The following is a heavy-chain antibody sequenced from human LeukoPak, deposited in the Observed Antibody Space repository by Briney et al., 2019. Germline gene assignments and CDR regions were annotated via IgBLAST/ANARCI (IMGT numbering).Heavy chain of an antibody. CDR2: ISSSGSSI. J-gene: IGHJ6*02. Sequence: GGSLRLSCAASGFTFRNYEMNWVRQAPGKGLEWVSFISSSGSSIYYADSVKGRFTISRDNAKNSLYLQMNSLRAEDTAVYYCARGRRNVYYYYGMDLWGQGTTVTVSS. CDR1: GFTFRNYE. D-gene: IGHD2-8*01. CDR3: ARGRRNVYYYYGMDL. V-gene: IGHV3-48*03.